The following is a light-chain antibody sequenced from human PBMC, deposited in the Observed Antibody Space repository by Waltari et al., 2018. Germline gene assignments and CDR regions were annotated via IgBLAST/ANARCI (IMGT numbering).Light chain of an antibody. CDR1: TSDLGGYNY. V-gene: IGLV2-14*01. CDR2: DVN. Sequence: QSALTQPASVSGSPGQSLTISCTGTTSDLGGYNYVPWYQQHPGKAPKLLIDDVNSRPSGVSNRFSGSKSGNTTSLIISGLQAEDEADYYCCSFTSSSTWVFGGGTKLTVL. J-gene: IGLJ3*02. CDR3: CSFTSSSTWV.